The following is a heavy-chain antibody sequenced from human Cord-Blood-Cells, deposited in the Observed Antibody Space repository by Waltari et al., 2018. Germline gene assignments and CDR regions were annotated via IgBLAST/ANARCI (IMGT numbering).Heavy chain of an antibody. V-gene: IGHV4-34*01. CDR1: GGSFSGYY. CDR2: INHSGST. D-gene: IGHD6-19*01. Sequence: QVQLQQWGAGLLKPSENLSLTCAVYGGSFSGYYWSWLRQPPGKGLEWIGEINHSGSTNYNPSLKSRVTISVDTSKNQFSLKLSSVTAADTAVYYCARGVRQWLLLGAFDIWGQGTMVTVSS. CDR3: ARGVRQWLLLGAFDI. J-gene: IGHJ3*02.